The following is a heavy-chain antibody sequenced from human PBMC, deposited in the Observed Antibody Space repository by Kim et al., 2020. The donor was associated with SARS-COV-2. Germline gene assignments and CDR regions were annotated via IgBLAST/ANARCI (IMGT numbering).Heavy chain of an antibody. CDR2: T. J-gene: IGHJ4*02. Sequence: TRYAQKFQGRVTMTWDTSIKTVYMELNDLRSDDTALYYCARIYSSGSYFGYWGQGTLVSVSA. CDR3: ARIYSSGSYFGY. D-gene: IGHD3-10*01. V-gene: IGHV1-2*02.